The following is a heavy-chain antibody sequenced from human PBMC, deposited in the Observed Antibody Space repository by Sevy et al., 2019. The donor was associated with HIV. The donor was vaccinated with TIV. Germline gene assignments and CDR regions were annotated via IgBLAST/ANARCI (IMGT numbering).Heavy chain of an antibody. CDR1: GGSITSLY. D-gene: IGHD1-26*01. V-gene: IGHV4-59*08. Sequence: SETLSLTCTVSGGSITSLYWNWIRQPPGKGLEWISNIDYNGHINYNPSLKSRFTLSLDTSKNQFSLRLSSETAADTAMYYCAGENAWGRGYSWGQGTLVTVSS. J-gene: IGHJ4*02. CDR3: AGENAWGRGYS. CDR2: IDYNGHI.